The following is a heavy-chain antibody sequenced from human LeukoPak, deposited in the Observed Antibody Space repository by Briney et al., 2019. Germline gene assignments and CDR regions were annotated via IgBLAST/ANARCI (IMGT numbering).Heavy chain of an antibody. CDR2: IYPADSDT. V-gene: IGHV5-51*01. Sequence: GESLKISCKGSGYSFTSYWIGWVRQMPGKSLEWMGIIYPADSDTRYSPSFRGQVTISADKSNSTAYLQWRSLKASDTATYYCARSYQMVYKYLDVWGKGTTVTVSS. CDR1: GYSFTSYW. CDR3: ARSYQMVYKYLDV. J-gene: IGHJ6*03. D-gene: IGHD2-2*02.